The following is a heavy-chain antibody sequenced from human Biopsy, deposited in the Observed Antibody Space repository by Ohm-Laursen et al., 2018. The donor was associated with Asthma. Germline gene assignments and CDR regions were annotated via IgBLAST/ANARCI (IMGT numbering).Heavy chain of an antibody. CDR1: GDSISNGGYY. V-gene: IGHV4-31*02. CDR3: ARGVEYDYDSSGYYFDY. J-gene: IGHJ4*02. CDR2: MYYSGTT. Sequence: SQTLSLTCTVSGDSISNGGYYWSWIRQHPGKGLEWIGYMYYSGTTYYNPSLNSRVAILADTSKNQFSPKVNSVTDADTAVYYCARGVEYDYDSSGYYFDYWGQGTLVTVSS. D-gene: IGHD3-22*01.